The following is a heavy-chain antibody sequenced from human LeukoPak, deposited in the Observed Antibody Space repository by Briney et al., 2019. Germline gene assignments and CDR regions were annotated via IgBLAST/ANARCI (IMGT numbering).Heavy chain of an antibody. CDR1: DSSISSGYY. D-gene: IGHD3-3*01. CDR3: ARDSSGDLEWLLSWFDP. V-gene: IGHV4-38-2*02. CDR2: IYHSGST. Sequence: PSETLSLTCTVSDSSISSGYYWGWIRPPPGKELEWIGSIYHSGSTYYNPSLKSRVTISVDTSKNQFSLKLSSMTAADTAVYYCARDSSGDLEWLLSWFDPWGQGTLVTVSS. J-gene: IGHJ5*02.